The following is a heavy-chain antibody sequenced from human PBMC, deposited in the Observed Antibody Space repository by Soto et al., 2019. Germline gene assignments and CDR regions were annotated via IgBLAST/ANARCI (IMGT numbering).Heavy chain of an antibody. CDR2: ISSTSSTI. V-gene: IGHV3-48*02. CDR1: GFSFGAFS. D-gene: IGHD2-2*02. CDR3: AREGGRHCSPTRCYNAFDV. Sequence: EVQLVESGGGLVQPGGSLRLSCASSGFSFGAFSMNWVRQAPGKGLEWVSYISSTSSTIYYADSVKGRFTISRDNAKNSVYLQMNSLRDEDTAVYYCAREGGRHCSPTRCYNAFDVWCQGTVVTVSS. J-gene: IGHJ3*01.